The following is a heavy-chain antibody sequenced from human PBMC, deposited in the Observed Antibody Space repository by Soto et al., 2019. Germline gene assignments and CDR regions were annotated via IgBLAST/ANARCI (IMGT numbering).Heavy chain of an antibody. J-gene: IGHJ6*02. CDR1: GYTFTGYY. Sequence: ASVKVSCKASGYTFTGYYMHWVRQAPGQGLEGMGWINPNSGGTNYAQKFQGRVTMTRDTSISTAYMELSRLRSDDTAVYYCATAGYCSSTSCYTFYYYYGMDVWGQGTPMTV. V-gene: IGHV1-2*02. CDR3: ATAGYCSSTSCYTFYYYYGMDV. CDR2: INPNSGGT. D-gene: IGHD2-2*02.